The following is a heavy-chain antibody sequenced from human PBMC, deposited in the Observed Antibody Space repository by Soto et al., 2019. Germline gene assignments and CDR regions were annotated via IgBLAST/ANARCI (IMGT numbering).Heavy chain of an antibody. Sequence: ASVKVSCKASGYTFTSYDINWVRQATGQGLEWMGWMNPNSGNTGYAQKFQGRVTMTRNTSISTAYMELSSLRSEDTAVYYCARGGPIHTIFGVVITSRLGYKDAFDIWGQGTMVTV. J-gene: IGHJ3*02. CDR3: ARGGPIHTIFGVVITSRLGYKDAFDI. V-gene: IGHV1-8*01. CDR2: MNPNSGNT. D-gene: IGHD3-3*01. CDR1: GYTFTSYD.